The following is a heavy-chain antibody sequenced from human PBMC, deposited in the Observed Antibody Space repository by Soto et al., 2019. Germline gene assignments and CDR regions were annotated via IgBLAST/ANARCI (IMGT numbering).Heavy chain of an antibody. CDR1: GLTFSSYS. CDR3: ARDVRGSDWYYFDY. D-gene: IGHD6-19*01. Sequence: EVQLVESGGGLVQPGGSLRLSCAASGLTFSSYSMNWVRQAPGKGLEWISYISSSSSTIYYADSVKGRFTISRDNAKNSLSLQMNSLRAEDTAVYYCARDVRGSDWYYFDYWGQGTLVTVSS. CDR2: ISSSSSTI. V-gene: IGHV3-48*01. J-gene: IGHJ4*02.